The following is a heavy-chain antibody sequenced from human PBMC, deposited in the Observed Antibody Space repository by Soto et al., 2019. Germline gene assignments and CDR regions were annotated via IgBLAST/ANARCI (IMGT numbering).Heavy chain of an antibody. J-gene: IGHJ3*02. CDR3: ARDKNRGYDAFDI. CDR1: GFTFSSYG. CDR2: IWYDGSNK. D-gene: IGHD3-22*01. V-gene: IGHV3-33*01. Sequence: VQLVESGGGVVQPGRSLRLSCAASGFTFSSYGMHWVRQAPGKGLEWVAVIWYDGSNKYYADSVKGRFTISRDNSKNTLYLQMNSLRAEDTAVYYCARDKNRGYDAFDIWGQGTMVTVSS.